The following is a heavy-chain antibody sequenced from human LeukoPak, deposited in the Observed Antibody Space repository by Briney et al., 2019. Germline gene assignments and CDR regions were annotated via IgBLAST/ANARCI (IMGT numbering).Heavy chain of an antibody. Sequence: GESLKISCKGSGYSFTSYWIGWVRQMPGKGLEWMGIIYPGDSDTRYSPSFQGQVTISADKSISTAYLQWSSLKASDTAMHYCARLSPDSSSWPRGHFDYWGQGTLVTVPS. D-gene: IGHD6-13*01. CDR1: GYSFTSYW. CDR3: ARLSPDSSSWPRGHFDY. CDR2: IYPGDSDT. V-gene: IGHV5-51*01. J-gene: IGHJ4*02.